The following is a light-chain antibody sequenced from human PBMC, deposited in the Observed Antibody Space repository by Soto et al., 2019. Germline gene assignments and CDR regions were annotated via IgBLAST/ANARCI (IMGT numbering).Light chain of an antibody. CDR3: QQRSDWPPA. Sequence: EIVLTQSPATLSLSPGERATLSCRASQTVGSYLAWFRQTPGQTPRLLIYDTSIRATGVPARFSGSGSGTDFTLTISSLEAEDFAIYYCQQRSDWPPAFGQGTKVDIK. V-gene: IGKV3-11*01. J-gene: IGKJ1*01. CDR2: DTS. CDR1: QTVGSY.